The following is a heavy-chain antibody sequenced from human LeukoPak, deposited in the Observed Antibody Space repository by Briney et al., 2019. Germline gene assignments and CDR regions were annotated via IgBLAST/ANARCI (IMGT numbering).Heavy chain of an antibody. J-gene: IGHJ4*02. CDR1: GFSFSSYN. D-gene: IGHD3-22*01. CDR2: ISSSSGII. CDR3: ARDWPWDSSGYSPLDY. Sequence: GGSLRLSCAASGFSFSSYNMNWVRQAPGKGLEWVSYISSSSGIIHYADSVQGRFTISRDNAKNSLYLQMNSLRDEDTAGYYCARDWPWDSSGYSPLDYWGQGTLVTVSS. V-gene: IGHV3-48*02.